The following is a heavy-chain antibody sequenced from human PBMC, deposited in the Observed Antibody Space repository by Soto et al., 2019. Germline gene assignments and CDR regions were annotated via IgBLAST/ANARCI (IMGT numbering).Heavy chain of an antibody. V-gene: IGHV1-18*01. CDR2: ISGYNGDT. D-gene: IGHD2-8*01. Sequence: ASVKVSCKASGYTFTRYGTSWVRQAPGQGLEWMGWISGYNGDTNYAQKFQGRVTMTIDTSTLTTYMELRSLTSDDTAVYYCAKNGQPPYYYYGMDVWGQGTTVTVS. CDR1: GYTFTRYG. J-gene: IGHJ6*02. CDR3: AKNGQPPYYYYGMDV.